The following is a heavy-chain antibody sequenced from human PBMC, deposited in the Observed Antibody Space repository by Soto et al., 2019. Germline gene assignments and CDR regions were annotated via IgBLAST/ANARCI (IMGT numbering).Heavy chain of an antibody. CDR1: GFSFGDHY. CDR3: TGAPIDTSLIF. CDR2: VRSKTYGGTT. Sequence: PGGSLRLSCTTSGFSFGDHYISWFRQAPGKGLQWVGFVRSKTYGGTTDYDASVRGRFFISRDDSKSMAFLQMNSLRTEDTAVYFCTGAPIDTSLIFWGQGTLVTVSS. J-gene: IGHJ4*02. V-gene: IGHV3-49*03. D-gene: IGHD3-3*02.